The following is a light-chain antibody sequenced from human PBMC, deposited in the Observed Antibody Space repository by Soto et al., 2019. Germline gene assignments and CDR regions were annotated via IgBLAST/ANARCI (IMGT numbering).Light chain of an antibody. CDR2: KAS. CDR3: QEYTNYAGT. Sequence: DIQMTQSPSSLSASLGDRVTITCRASQSISDWLAWYQQKPGKAPKLLIYKASSLESGVPSRFSGSGSGTEFTLIISSLQPDDFATYYCQEYTNYAGTLGQGTKVDIK. J-gene: IGKJ1*01. CDR1: QSISDW. V-gene: IGKV1-5*03.